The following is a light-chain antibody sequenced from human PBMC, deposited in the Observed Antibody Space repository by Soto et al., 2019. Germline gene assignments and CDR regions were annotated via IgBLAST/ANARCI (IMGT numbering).Light chain of an antibody. CDR3: QVWDSSTSYV. CDR1: NIGSKN. V-gene: IGLV3-9*01. CDR2: RDS. J-gene: IGLJ1*01. Sequence: SYELNQPLSVSVALGQTARITCGGNNIGSKNVHWYQQKPGQAPVLVIYRDSNRPSGIPERFSGSNSGNTATLTISRAQAGDEADYYCQVWDSSTSYVFGTGTKLTVL.